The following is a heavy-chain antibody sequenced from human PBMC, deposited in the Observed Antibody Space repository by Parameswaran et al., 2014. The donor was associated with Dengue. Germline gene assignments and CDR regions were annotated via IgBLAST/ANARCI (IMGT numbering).Heavy chain of an antibody. J-gene: IGHJ4*02. Sequence: VRQMPGKGLEWVSSFSTSRNSTYYADSVKGRFTISRDNAKNLLYLQMNSLRAEDTAVYYCAQIGARGSFDYWGQGTLVTVSS. D-gene: IGHD3-10*01. V-gene: IGHV3-21*01. CDR3: AQIGARGSFDY. CDR2: FSTSRNST.